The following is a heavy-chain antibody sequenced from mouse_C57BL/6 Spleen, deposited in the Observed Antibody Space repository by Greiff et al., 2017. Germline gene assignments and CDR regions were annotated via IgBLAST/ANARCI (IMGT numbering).Heavy chain of an antibody. Sequence: EVKLVESGGGLVKPGGSLKLSCAASGFTFSSYAMSWVRQTPEKRLEWVATLSDGGSYTYYPDNVKGRFTISRDNAKNNLYLQMSHLKSEDTAMYYCARDRTTVVARYFDVWGTGTTVTVSS. D-gene: IGHD1-1*01. J-gene: IGHJ1*03. V-gene: IGHV5-4*01. CDR3: ARDRTTVVARYFDV. CDR2: LSDGGSYT. CDR1: GFTFSSYA.